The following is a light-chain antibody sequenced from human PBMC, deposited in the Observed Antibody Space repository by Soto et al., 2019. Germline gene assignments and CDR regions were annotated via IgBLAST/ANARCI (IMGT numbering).Light chain of an antibody. J-gene: IGKJ1*01. V-gene: IGKV1-5*03. CDR2: EAS. CDR3: QQYNGYWT. CDR1: QSISDS. Sequence: DIQMTQSPSTLSASVGDRVTITCRASQSISDSLAWYQQKPGKAQKLLIYEASNLKSGVPSRFSGSGTGTEYTLTIISLKPDNFECYYCQQYNGYWTFGQVTKVEIK.